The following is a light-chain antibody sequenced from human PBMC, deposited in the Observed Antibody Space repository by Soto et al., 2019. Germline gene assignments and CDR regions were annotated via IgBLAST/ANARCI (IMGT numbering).Light chain of an antibody. J-gene: IGKJ3*01. Sequence: DLQMTQSPSSLSASVGDRVTITCRASQSISSYLNWYQQRPGKAPKSLIYTASSLRSGVPSRFSGSQSGTDFTLTISSLQPEDFATYYCQQSHSSPFTFGPGTKVDLK. V-gene: IGKV1-39*01. CDR3: QQSHSSPFT. CDR1: QSISSY. CDR2: TAS.